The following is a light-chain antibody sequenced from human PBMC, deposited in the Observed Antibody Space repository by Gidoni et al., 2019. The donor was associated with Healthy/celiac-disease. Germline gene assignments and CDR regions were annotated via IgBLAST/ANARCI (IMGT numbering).Light chain of an antibody. J-gene: IGKJ1*01. CDR2: AAS. V-gene: IGKV1-39*01. CDR1: QRISSY. Sequence: DIQRTQSPSSLSASVGDRVTITCRASQRISSYLNWYQQKPGKAPKLLIYAASSLQSGVPSRFSGSGSGTDFTLTISSLQPEDFATYYCQQSYSTPHTFGQXTKVEIK. CDR3: QQSYSTPHT.